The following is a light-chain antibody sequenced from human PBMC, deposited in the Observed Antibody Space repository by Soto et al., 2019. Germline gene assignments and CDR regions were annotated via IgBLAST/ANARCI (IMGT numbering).Light chain of an antibody. J-gene: IGKJ1*01. CDR3: QQYNIWPWT. V-gene: IGKV3-15*01. CDR2: GAS. CDR1: QYIGTN. Sequence: EIVMTQSPATLSVSPGEGATLSCRASQYIGTNLAWYQQRPGQAPRLLIYGASTRATGIPVRFSGSGSGTEFTLSISSLQSEDFVVYHCQQYNIWPWTFGQGTKVDIK.